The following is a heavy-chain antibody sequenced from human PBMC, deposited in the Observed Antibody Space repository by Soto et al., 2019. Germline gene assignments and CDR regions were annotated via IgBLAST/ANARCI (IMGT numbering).Heavy chain of an antibody. J-gene: IGHJ4*02. CDR2: ISSGGDDT. Sequence: EVQLVESGGDLVQPGGSLRLSCAASGFSFRSYAMGWVRQAPGKGLNWVSGISSGGDDTYYADSVKGRFTISRDNSKNTVCLRMNDLGADDSAKYYCPAARRSACYWGPGTLVTVSS. CDR1: GFSFRSYA. CDR3: PAARRSACY. V-gene: IGHV3-23*04.